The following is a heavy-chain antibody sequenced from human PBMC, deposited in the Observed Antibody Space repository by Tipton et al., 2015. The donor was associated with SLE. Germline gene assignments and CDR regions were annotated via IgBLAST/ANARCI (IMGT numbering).Heavy chain of an antibody. CDR1: GYSISSGYY. V-gene: IGHV4-61*09. Sequence: TLSLTCAVSGYSISSGYYWGWIRQPAGKGLEWIGYIYTSGSTNYNPSLKSRVTISVDTSKNQFSLKLSSVTAADTAVYYCARRNYYDSSGYFDAFDIWGQGTMVTVSS. CDR3: ARRNYYDSSGYFDAFDI. CDR2: IYTSGST. J-gene: IGHJ3*02. D-gene: IGHD3-22*01.